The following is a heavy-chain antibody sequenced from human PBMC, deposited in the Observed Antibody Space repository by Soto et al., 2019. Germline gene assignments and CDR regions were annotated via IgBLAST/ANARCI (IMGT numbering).Heavy chain of an antibody. V-gene: IGHV4-30-2*01. D-gene: IGHD5-12*01. CDR3: ARAVEMATTFDY. Sequence: PSETLSLTCAVSGGSISSGGYSWSWIRQPPGKGLEWIGYIYHSGSTYYNPSLKSRVTISVDRSKNQFSLKLSSVTAADTAVYYCARAVEMATTFDYWGQGTLVTVS. J-gene: IGHJ4*02. CDR1: GGSISSGGYS. CDR2: IYHSGST.